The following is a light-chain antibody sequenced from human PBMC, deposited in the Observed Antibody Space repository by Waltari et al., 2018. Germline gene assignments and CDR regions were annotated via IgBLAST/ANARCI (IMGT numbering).Light chain of an antibody. Sequence: QSVLTQPPSASVPPVQRLSISCSRRRSTIGSNSVYWYQQLPGTAPQLLTTRNNHRRSGVPDRFSGSKSGTSASLAISGLRSEDEADYYCAAWDDSLSCVVFGGGTKLTVL. CDR3: AAWDDSLSCVV. J-gene: IGLJ2*01. V-gene: IGLV1-47*01. CDR2: RNN. CDR1: RSTIGSNS.